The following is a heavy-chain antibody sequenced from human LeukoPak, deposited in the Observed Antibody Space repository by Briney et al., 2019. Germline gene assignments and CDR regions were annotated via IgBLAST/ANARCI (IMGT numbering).Heavy chain of an antibody. CDR3: ARVAMGSVDY. V-gene: IGHV4-59*01. CDR1: GGSISSYC. D-gene: IGHD5-18*01. CDR2: IYYSGST. Sequence: SETPSLTCTVSGGSISSYCWSWIRQPPGKGLEWIGYIYYSGSTNYNPSLKSRVTISVDTSKNQFSLKLSSVTASDTAVYYCARVAMGSVDYWGQGTLVTVSS. J-gene: IGHJ4*02.